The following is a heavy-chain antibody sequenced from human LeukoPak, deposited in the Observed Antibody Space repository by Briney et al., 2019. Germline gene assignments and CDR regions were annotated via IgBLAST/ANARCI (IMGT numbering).Heavy chain of an antibody. J-gene: IGHJ5*02. CDR3: TTDVSCSSTTCFIP. CDR1: GFTFSNAW. D-gene: IGHD2-2*01. CDR2: IKSKTDGGTT. Sequence: PGGSLRLSCAASGFTFSNAWMSWVRQAPGKGLEWVGRIKSKTDGGTTDYAAPVKGRFTISRDDSKNTLYVQMDGLKIEDTGVYYCTTDVSCSSTTCFIPWGRGTLVTVSS. V-gene: IGHV3-15*01.